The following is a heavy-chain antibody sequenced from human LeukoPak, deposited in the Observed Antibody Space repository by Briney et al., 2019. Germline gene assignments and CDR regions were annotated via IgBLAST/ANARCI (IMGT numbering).Heavy chain of an antibody. J-gene: IGHJ4*02. Sequence: PGGSLRLSCAAFGFTFSSYAMSWVRQAPGKGLEWVSAISGSGGSTYYADSVKGRFTISRDNSKNTLYVQMNSLRAEDTAVYYCAKGEYSSGGYGLDYWGQGTLVTVSS. CDR1: GFTFSSYA. CDR2: ISGSGGST. CDR3: AKGEYSSGGYGLDY. D-gene: IGHD6-19*01. V-gene: IGHV3-23*01.